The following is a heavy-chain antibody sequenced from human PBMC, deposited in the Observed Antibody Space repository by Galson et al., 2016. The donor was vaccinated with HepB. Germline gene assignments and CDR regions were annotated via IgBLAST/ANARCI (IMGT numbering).Heavy chain of an antibody. CDR1: GFTFTTYT. D-gene: IGHD6-19*01. J-gene: IGHJ4*02. CDR3: AKSSGCDSDY. V-gene: IGHV3-48*01. Sequence: SLRLSCAASGFTFTTYTMNWVRQAPGKGLEWVSYISSSSNTIYYADSVKGRFTISRYAAKKSLYLQMSSLRFEDTAVYYCAKSSGCDSDYWGQGTLVIVSS. CDR2: ISSSSNTI.